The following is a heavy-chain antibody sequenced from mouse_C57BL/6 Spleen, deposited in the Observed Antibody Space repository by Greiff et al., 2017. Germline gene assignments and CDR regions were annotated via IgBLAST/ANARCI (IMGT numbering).Heavy chain of an antibody. CDR1: GFTFSSYG. CDR2: ISSGGSYT. CDR3: ARHPSSPYYFDY. Sequence: EVKLMESGGDLVKPGGSLKLSCAASGFTFSSYGLSWVRQTPDKRLEWVATISSGGSYTYYPDSVKGRFTISGDNADNTVYLQMSSLKSEDTAKYYCARHPSSPYYFDYWGQGTTLTVSS. V-gene: IGHV5-6*01. J-gene: IGHJ2*01.